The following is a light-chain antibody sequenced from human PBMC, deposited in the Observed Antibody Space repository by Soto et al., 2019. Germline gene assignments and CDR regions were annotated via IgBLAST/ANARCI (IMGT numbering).Light chain of an antibody. J-gene: IGKJ2*01. CDR3: QQYDSSPFT. Sequence: EIVLTQSPGTLSLSPGERATLSCRASQSVTRSFLAWYQQKPGQAPRLLIYGASSRATGIPDRFSGSGSGTDFSLTISRLEPEDFAVYYCQQYDSSPFTFGQGTKLEIK. V-gene: IGKV3-20*01. CDR2: GAS. CDR1: QSVTRSF.